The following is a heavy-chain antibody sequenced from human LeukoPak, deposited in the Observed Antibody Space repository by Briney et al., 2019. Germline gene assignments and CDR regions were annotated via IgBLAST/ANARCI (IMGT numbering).Heavy chain of an antibody. Sequence: GGSLRLSCTASGFTFSSYGMSWVRQAAGKGLGWVSAIGGGCDDTFYADSVRGRFTISRDNSKNMMFLQMNTLRAEDTAVYYCSKFRPVTSVAGTIFHYWGQGTLVTVSS. CDR1: GFTFSSYG. D-gene: IGHD6-19*01. J-gene: IGHJ4*02. CDR3: SKFRPVTSVAGTIFHY. CDR2: IGGGCDDT. V-gene: IGHV3-23*01.